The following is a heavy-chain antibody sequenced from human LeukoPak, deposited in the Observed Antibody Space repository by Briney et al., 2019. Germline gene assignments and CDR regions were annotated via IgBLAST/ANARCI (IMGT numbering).Heavy chain of an antibody. CDR3: AREGLYSSSWYDPENWFDP. Sequence: SETLSLTCTVSGGSISSGSYYWSWIRQPAGKGLEWIGRIYTSGSTNYNPSLKSRVTMSVDTSKNQFSLKLSSVTAADTAVYYCAREGLYSSSWYDPENWFDPWGQGTLVTVSS. V-gene: IGHV4-61*02. CDR1: GGSISSGSYY. CDR2: IYTSGST. D-gene: IGHD6-13*01. J-gene: IGHJ5*02.